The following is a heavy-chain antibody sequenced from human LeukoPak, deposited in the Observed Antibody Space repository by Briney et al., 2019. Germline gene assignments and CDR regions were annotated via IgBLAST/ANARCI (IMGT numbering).Heavy chain of an antibody. CDR1: GGTFSSYA. V-gene: IGHV1-69*05. J-gene: IGHJ3*02. CDR2: IIPIFGTA. D-gene: IGHD6-13*01. CDR3: ARSHIAAAGTAAFDI. Sequence: GASVKVSCKASGGTFSSYAISWVRQAPGQGLEWMGGIIPIFGTANYAQKFQGRVTITTDESTSTAYMELSSLRSEDTAVYYCARSHIAAAGTAAFDIWGQGTMVTVSS.